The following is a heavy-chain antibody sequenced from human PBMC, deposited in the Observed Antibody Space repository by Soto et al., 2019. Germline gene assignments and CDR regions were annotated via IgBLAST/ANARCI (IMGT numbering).Heavy chain of an antibody. CDR2: ILYDGSDK. D-gene: IGHD3-16*01. Sequence: QVQLVESGGGVVQPGTSLRLSCAASGFTFGNYDMHWVRQPPGKGLVWMSSILYDGSDKYYADSVKGRFTISRDDSKNTVYLQMDSLRPDDTAVYYCAKWGEVSHNPGGNYYYGMDVWGQGTTVTVSS. V-gene: IGHV3-30*18. J-gene: IGHJ6*02. CDR3: AKWGEVSHNPGGNYYYGMDV. CDR1: GFTFGNYD.